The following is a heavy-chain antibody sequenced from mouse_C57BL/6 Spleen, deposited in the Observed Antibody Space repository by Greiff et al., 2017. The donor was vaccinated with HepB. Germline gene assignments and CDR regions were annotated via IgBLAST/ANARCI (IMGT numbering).Heavy chain of an antibody. J-gene: IGHJ2*01. V-gene: IGHV1-4*01. D-gene: IGHD2-4*01. CDR1: GYTFTSYT. CDR3: ARSGDYDYFDY. Sequence: QVQLQQSGAELARPGASVKMSCKASGYTFTSYTMHWVKQRPGQGLEWIGYINPSSGYTKYNQKFKDKATLTADKSSSTAYMQLSSLTSEDSAVYYCARSGDYDYFDYGGQGTTLTVSS. CDR2: INPSSGYT.